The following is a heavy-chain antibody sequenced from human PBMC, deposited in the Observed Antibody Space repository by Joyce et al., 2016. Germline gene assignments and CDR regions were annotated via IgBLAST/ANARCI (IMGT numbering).Heavy chain of an antibody. Sequence: EVRLVESGGGLVKPGGSLRLSCAASGFTFSDYSMNWVRQAPGKGLDWVSSISRDTTYIYYADSVKGRFTISRDDAKNSLYLQMHSLKPEDTAVYYCVREEEYCGTTSCYSAEYFPDWGQGTQVTVSS. CDR1: GFTFSDYS. V-gene: IGHV3-21*01. J-gene: IGHJ1*01. D-gene: IGHD2-2*02. CDR2: ISRDTTYI. CDR3: VREEEYCGTTSCYSAEYFPD.